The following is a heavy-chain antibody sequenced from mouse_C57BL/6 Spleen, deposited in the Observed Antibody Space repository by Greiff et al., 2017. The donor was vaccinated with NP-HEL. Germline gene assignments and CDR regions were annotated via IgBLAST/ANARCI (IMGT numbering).Heavy chain of an antibody. J-gene: IGHJ2*01. D-gene: IGHD4-1*01. CDR2: ISYSGST. CDR1: GYSITSGYD. CDR3: ERGNWDVCFDY. Sequence: VQLQQSGPGMVKPSPSLSLTCTVTGYSITSGYDWHWIRHFPGNKLEWMGYISYSGSTNYNPSLKSRISITHDTSKNHFFLKLNSVTTEDTATYYCERGNWDVCFDYWGQGTTLTVSS. V-gene: IGHV3-1*01.